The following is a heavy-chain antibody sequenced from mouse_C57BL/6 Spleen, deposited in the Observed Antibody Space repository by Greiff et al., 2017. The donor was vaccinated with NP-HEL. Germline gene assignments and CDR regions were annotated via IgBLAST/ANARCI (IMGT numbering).Heavy chain of an antibody. CDR1: GFTFSDYG. CDR2: ISSGSSTI. V-gene: IGHV5-17*01. J-gene: IGHJ4*01. D-gene: IGHD4-1*01. CDR3: ARTVLAHYAMDY. Sequence: EVKVVESGGGLVKPGGSLKLSCAASGFTFSDYGMHWVRQAPEKGLEWVAYISSGSSTIYYADTVKGRFTISRDNAKNTLFLQMTSLRSEDTAMYYCARTVLAHYAMDYWGQGTSVTVSS.